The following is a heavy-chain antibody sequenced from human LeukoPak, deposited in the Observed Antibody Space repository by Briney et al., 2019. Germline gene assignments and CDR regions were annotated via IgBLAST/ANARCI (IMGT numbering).Heavy chain of an antibody. CDR3: AKYLPRPQWLGYFDY. D-gene: IGHD6-19*01. V-gene: IGHV3-23*01. CDR2: ISGSGGST. CDR1: GFTFSSYS. Sequence: GGCLRLSCAASGFTFSSYSMSWVRQAPGKGLEWVSAISGSGGSTYYADSVKGRFTIYRDNSKNTLYLKMNSLRAEDTAVYYCAKYLPRPQWLGYFDYGGQGTLVTVSS. J-gene: IGHJ4*02.